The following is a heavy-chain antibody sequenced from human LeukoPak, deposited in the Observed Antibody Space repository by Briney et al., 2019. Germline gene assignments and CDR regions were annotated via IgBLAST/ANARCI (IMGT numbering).Heavy chain of an antibody. V-gene: IGHV4-61*02. J-gene: IGHJ5*02. CDR3: ARDSGPDPRWFDP. CDR1: GGSISSGSYY. Sequence: SETLSLTCTVSGGSISSGSYYWSWIRQPAGKGLEWIGRIYTSGSTNYNPSLKSRVTISVDTSKNQFSLKLSSVTAADTAIYYCARDSGPDPRWFDPWGQGTLVTVSS. D-gene: IGHD3-10*01. CDR2: IYTSGST.